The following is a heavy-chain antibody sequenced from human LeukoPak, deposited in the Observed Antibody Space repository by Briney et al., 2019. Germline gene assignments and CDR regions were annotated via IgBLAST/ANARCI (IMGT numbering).Heavy chain of an antibody. CDR1: GFTFSSYG. CDR2: ISGSGGST. CDR3: AKDLGQWLVPDAFDI. Sequence: GGSLRLSCAASGFTFSSYGISWVRQAPGKGLEWVSAISGSGGSTYYADSVKGRFTISRDNSKNTLYLQMNSLRAEDTAVYYCAKDLGQWLVPDAFDIWGQGTMVTVSS. D-gene: IGHD6-19*01. V-gene: IGHV3-23*01. J-gene: IGHJ3*02.